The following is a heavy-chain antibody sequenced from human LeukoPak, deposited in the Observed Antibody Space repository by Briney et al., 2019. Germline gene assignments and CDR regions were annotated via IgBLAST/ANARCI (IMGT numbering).Heavy chain of an antibody. CDR3: ARDPGSSSFRYYYYYMDV. D-gene: IGHD6-6*01. V-gene: IGHV4-34*01. CDR2: INHSGST. Sequence: SETLSLTCAVYGGSFSGYYWSWIRQPPGKGLEWIGEINHSGSTNYNPSLKSRVTISVDTSKNQFSLKLSSVTAADTVVYYCARDPGSSSFRYYYYYMDVWGKGTTVTVSS. J-gene: IGHJ6*03. CDR1: GGSFSGYY.